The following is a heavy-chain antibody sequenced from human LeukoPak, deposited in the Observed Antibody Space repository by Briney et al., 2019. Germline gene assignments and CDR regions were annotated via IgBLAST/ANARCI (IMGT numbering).Heavy chain of an antibody. V-gene: IGHV4-38-2*02. D-gene: IGHD3-22*01. CDR1: GYSISSGYY. J-gene: IGHJ4*02. CDR3: AVDSSGWGY. Sequence: PSQTLSLTCTVSGYSISSGYYWGWIRQPPGKGLEWIGSIYHSGSTYYNPSLKSRVTISVDTSKNQFSLKLSSVTAADTAVYYCAVDSSGWGYWGQGTLVTVSS. CDR2: IYHSGST.